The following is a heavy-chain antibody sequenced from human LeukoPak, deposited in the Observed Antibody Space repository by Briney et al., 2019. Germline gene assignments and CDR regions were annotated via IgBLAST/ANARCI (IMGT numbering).Heavy chain of an antibody. CDR2: TYYRSKWYN. CDR3: ARDLGNTGWYTFDY. CDR1: GDSVSSNSAA. V-gene: IGHV6-1*01. Sequence: SQTLSLTCAISGDSVSSNSAAWNWIRQSPSRGLEWLGRTYYRSKWYNDYAVSVKSRITINPDTSKNQFSLHLDSVTPEDTAVYYCARDLGNTGWYTFDYWGQGTLVTVSS. D-gene: IGHD6-19*01. J-gene: IGHJ4*02.